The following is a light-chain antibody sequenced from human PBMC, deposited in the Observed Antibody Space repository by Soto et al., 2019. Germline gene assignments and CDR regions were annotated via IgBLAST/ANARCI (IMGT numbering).Light chain of an antibody. V-gene: IGKV1-5*01. CDR1: QSTSNW. CDR3: QQYNTYSYT. CDR2: DAS. Sequence: DIQMTQSPSTLSASVGDRVTITCRASQSTSNWLAWYQQRPGETPKLLMYDASTLENWVPSRFSGSGSGTEFTLTISGLRPDDFATYYCQQYNTYSYTFGQGTRLEIK. J-gene: IGKJ5*01.